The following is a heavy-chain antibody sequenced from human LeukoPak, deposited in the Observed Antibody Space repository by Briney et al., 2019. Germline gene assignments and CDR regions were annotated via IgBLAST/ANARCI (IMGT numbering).Heavy chain of an antibody. CDR3: ARAGGYYGSGSYQWFDP. Sequence: SETLSLTCTVSGGSISSSSYYWGWIRQPPGKGLEWIGSIYYSGSTYYNPSLKSRVTISVDTSKNQFSLKLSSVTAADTAVYYCARAGGYYGSGSYQWFDPWGQGTLVTASS. CDR2: IYYSGST. D-gene: IGHD3-10*01. CDR1: GGSISSSSYY. V-gene: IGHV4-39*07. J-gene: IGHJ5*02.